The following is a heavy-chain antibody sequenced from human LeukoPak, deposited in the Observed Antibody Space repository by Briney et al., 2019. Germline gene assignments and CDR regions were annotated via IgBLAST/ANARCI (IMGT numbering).Heavy chain of an antibody. V-gene: IGHV1-69*13. D-gene: IGHD3-22*01. CDR1: GGTFSSYA. CDR2: IIPIFGTA. Sequence: SVKVSCKASGGTFSSYAISWVRQAPGHGLEWMGGIIPIFGTANYAQKFQGRVTITADESTSTAYMKLSSLRSEDTAVYYCATTYYYDSSGYYLVYYYYYYGMDVWGQGTTVTVSS. J-gene: IGHJ6*02. CDR3: ATTYYYDSSGYYLVYYYYYYGMDV.